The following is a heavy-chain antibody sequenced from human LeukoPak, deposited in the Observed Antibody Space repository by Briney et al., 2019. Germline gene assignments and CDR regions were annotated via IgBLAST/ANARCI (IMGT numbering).Heavy chain of an antibody. CDR3: ASGGFSFSDY. J-gene: IGHJ4*02. Sequence: GGSLRLSCAASGFTFSSYGMHWVRQAPGKGLEWVANIKQDGSEKYYVDSVKGRFTISRDNAKNSLYLQMNSLRAEDTAVYYCASGGFSFSDYWGQGTLVTVSS. D-gene: IGHD3-16*01. CDR1: GFTFSSYG. V-gene: IGHV3-7*01. CDR2: IKQDGSEK.